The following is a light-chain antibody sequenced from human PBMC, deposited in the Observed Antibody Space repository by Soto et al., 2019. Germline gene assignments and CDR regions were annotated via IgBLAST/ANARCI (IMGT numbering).Light chain of an antibody. CDR2: EVS. V-gene: IGLV2-14*01. Sequence: QSALTQPASVSGSPGQSITISCTGTSSDVGGYNYVSWYQQHPGKAPKLMIYEVSNRPSGVSNRSSGSKSGNTASLPISGLQAEDEADYYCSSYTSSSTPVFGTGTKVTVL. CDR1: SSDVGGYNY. CDR3: SSYTSSSTPV. J-gene: IGLJ1*01.